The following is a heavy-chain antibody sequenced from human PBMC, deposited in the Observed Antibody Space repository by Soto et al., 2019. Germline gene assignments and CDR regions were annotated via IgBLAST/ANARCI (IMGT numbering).Heavy chain of an antibody. Sequence: EVHLLESGGGLVQPGGSLRLSCAGSGFTFINYAMNWVRQAPGKGLEWVSSISGGGDAAFFPDSVRGRFTISRDNSQNTVTLQMNSLGVEDAAVYYCARKILGSTSRPNYWYFDLWGRGTRVAVSS. CDR3: ARKILGSTSRPNYWYFDL. CDR1: GFTFINYA. J-gene: IGHJ2*01. CDR2: ISGGGDAA. D-gene: IGHD2-2*01. V-gene: IGHV3-23*01.